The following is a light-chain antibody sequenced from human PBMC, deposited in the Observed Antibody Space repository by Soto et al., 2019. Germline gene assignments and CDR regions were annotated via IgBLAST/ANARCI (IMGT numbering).Light chain of an antibody. CDR2: AAS. J-gene: IGKJ2*01. V-gene: IGKV1-39*01. CDR3: QQCHCIPYT. CDR1: QTISTY. Sequence: DIQMTQSPSSLSASVGDRVTITCRASQTISTYLNWYQQKPGKAPKLLIYAASSLQSGVPSRFSGRGSGTDFTLTISSLQPEDFANYDCQQCHCIPYTFGQGTKLEIK.